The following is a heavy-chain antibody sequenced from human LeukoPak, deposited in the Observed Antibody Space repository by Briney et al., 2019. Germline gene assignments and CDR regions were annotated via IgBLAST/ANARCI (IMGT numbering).Heavy chain of an antibody. CDR3: ARLGLYTSSWYRYYYFDY. CDR2: INHSGST. J-gene: IGHJ4*02. Sequence: SETLSLTCGVHGGSFNDYSWTWIRQSPGKGLEWIGEINHSGSTTYNPSLRSRFTMSVDASKNQFSLRLSSVTAADTAVYYCARLGLYTSSWYRYYYFDYWGQGTLVTVSS. V-gene: IGHV4-34*01. D-gene: IGHD6-13*01. CDR1: GGSFNDYS.